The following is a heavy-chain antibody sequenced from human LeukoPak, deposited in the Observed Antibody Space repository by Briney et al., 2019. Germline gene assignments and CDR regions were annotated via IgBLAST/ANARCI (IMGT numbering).Heavy chain of an antibody. CDR1: GGSFSGYY. Sequence: PSETLSLTCAVYGGSFSGYYWSWIRQPPGKGLEWIGEINHSGSTNYNPSLKSRVTISVDTSKNQFSLKLSSVTAADTAVYYCARGVDYWGQGTLVTVSS. CDR2: INHSGST. J-gene: IGHJ4*02. V-gene: IGHV4-34*01. CDR3: ARGVDY.